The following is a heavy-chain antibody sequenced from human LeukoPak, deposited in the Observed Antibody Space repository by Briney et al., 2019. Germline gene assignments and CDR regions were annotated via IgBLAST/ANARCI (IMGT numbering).Heavy chain of an antibody. Sequence: SETLSLTCTVSGTSISGYSWSWIRQPPGKGLEWIGYISYSGSTNYIPSLKSRVTISADTSKNHFSLRLTSVTAADTAVYYCARGDGSNSFYFDCWGQGTLVTVSS. V-gene: IGHV4-59*01. J-gene: IGHJ4*02. D-gene: IGHD4-23*01. CDR2: ISYSGST. CDR3: ARGDGSNSFYFDC. CDR1: GTSISGYS.